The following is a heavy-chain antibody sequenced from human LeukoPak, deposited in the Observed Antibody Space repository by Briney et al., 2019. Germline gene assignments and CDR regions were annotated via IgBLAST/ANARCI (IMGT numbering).Heavy chain of an antibody. CDR2: IKQDGREK. CDR3: ARDQDYYDSSGYYLIFDY. J-gene: IGHJ4*02. CDR1: GFTFSRSW. D-gene: IGHD3-22*01. Sequence: GGSLRLSCAASGFTFSRSWMSWVRQAPGKGLEWVANIKQDGREKYYVDSVKGRFTISRDNDKNSLYLQMNSLRAEDTAVYYCARDQDYYDSSGYYLIFDYWGQGTLVTVSS. V-gene: IGHV3-7*01.